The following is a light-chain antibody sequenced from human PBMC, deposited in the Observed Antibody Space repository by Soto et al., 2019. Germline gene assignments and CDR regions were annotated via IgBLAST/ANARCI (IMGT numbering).Light chain of an antibody. CDR2: EVT. V-gene: IGLV2-8*01. CDR3: SSSAGIYHYLV. CDR1: SSDIGGYDH. J-gene: IGLJ3*02. Sequence: QSALTQPPSASGSPGQSVTISCTATSSDIGGYDHVSWYQQHPGKAPKVVIYEVTKRPSGVPDRFSGFKAGNTASLTVFGLQAEDEADYYCSSSAGIYHYLVFGGGTKVTVL.